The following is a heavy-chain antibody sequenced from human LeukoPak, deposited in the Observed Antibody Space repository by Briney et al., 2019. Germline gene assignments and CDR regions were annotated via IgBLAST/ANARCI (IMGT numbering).Heavy chain of an antibody. J-gene: IGHJ6*02. Sequence: PGGSLGLSCSASGFTFSSYAMHWVRQAPGKGLEYVSAISSNGGSTYYADSVKGRFTISRDNSKNTLYLQMSSLRAEDTAVYYCVKGGTTVSDFYYGMDVWGQGTTVTVSS. CDR3: VKGGTTVSDFYYGMDV. CDR2: ISSNGGST. V-gene: IGHV3-64D*09. D-gene: IGHD4-11*01. CDR1: GFTFSSYA.